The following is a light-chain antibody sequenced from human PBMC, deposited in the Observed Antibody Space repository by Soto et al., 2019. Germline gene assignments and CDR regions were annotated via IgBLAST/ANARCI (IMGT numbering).Light chain of an antibody. V-gene: IGKV1-39*01. CDR2: AAS. CDR1: QEINSY. Sequence: DIQMTQFPSSLAASVGDRITITCRANQEINSYVNWYVQKPGKAPDLLVYAASSLQSGVPSRFSGSASGTDFILTISSLQPEDSATYYCQQSFITPFTFGGGTKVEVK. CDR3: QQSFITPFT. J-gene: IGKJ4*01.